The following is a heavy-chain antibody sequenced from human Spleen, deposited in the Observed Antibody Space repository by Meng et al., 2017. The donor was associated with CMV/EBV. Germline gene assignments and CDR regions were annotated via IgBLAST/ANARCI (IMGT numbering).Heavy chain of an antibody. V-gene: IGHV4-59*01. J-gene: IGHJ4*02. D-gene: IGHD1-26*01. Sequence: SETLSLTCIVSGGSINSYYWSWMWQPPGKGLEWIGNIHYSGSTTYNPSLRSRVAISVDTSKNHFSLKLSSVTAADTAVYYCARESWDLQRDWGQGTLVTVSS. CDR1: GGSINSYY. CDR2: IHYSGST. CDR3: ARESWDLQRD.